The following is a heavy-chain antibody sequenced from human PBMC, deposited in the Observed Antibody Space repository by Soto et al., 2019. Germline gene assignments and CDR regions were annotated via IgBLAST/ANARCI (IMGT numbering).Heavy chain of an antibody. D-gene: IGHD3-10*01. V-gene: IGHV4-38-2*02. CDR3: AKEGYYPSGKINLFDS. CDR2: VDHSGRA. CDR1: GYSINSDYY. Sequence: PSETLSLTCAVSGYSINSDYYWGWIRQPPGKGLEWIGSVDHSGRAYYSPSLRSRLTIFIDTSKNQFSLRLTSVTAADTAMYFCAKEGYYPSGKINLFDSWGPGTLVTISS. J-gene: IGHJ4*02.